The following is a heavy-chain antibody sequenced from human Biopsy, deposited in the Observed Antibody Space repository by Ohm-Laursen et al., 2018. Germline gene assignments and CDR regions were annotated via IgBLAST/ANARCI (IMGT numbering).Heavy chain of an antibody. CDR2: IYYSGST. V-gene: IGHV4-59*07. Sequence: SDTLSLTCTVSGGSISSDYWSWIRQTPGKGLEWIGYIYYSGSTNYNPPLKSRVTISVDTSKNQFSLRLNSVTAADTAVYYCARDDAVTVIRGLYYWGQGALVTVSS. J-gene: IGHJ4*02. D-gene: IGHD2-21*02. CDR1: GGSISSDY. CDR3: ARDDAVTVIRGLYY.